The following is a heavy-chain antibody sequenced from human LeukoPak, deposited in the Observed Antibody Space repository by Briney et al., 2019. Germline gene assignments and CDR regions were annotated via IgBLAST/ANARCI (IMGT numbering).Heavy chain of an antibody. CDR2: IYYSGST. V-gene: IGHV4-39*01. D-gene: IGHD3-22*01. J-gene: IGHJ3*02. Sequence: PSETLSLTCTVSGGSISSSSYYWGWIRQPPGKGLEWIGSIYYSGSTYYNPSLKSRVTISVDTSKNQFSLKLSSVTAADTAVYYCARVIDSSGYSDAFDIWGQGTMVTVSS. CDR3: ARVIDSSGYSDAFDI. CDR1: GGSISSSSYY.